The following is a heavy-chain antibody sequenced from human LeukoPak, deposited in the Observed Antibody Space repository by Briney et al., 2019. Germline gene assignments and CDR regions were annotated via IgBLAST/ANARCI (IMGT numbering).Heavy chain of an antibody. CDR1: GASIRSYY. D-gene: IGHD3-22*01. V-gene: IGHV4-59*01. Sequence: SETLSLTCTVSGASIRSYYWNWIRQPPGKGLEWIGYVHYSGSSNYNLSLKSRVTISVDTANNQYSLILSSVTAADTAVYYCVRDTRSYDTSGYYHFDFWGQGSLVTVSS. CDR3: VRDTRSYDTSGYYHFDF. J-gene: IGHJ4*02. CDR2: VHYSGSS.